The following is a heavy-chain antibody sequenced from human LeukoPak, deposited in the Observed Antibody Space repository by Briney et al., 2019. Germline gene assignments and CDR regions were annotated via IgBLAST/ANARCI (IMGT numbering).Heavy chain of an antibody. CDR2: ISAYNGNT. D-gene: IGHD3-22*01. J-gene: IGHJ4*02. Sequence: GASVKVSCTASGYTFTSYGISWVRQAPGQGLEWMGWISAYNGNTNYAQKLQGRVTMTTDTSTSTAYMELRSLRSDDTAVYYCASISSGYYYLDYWGQGTLVTVSS. CDR3: ASISSGYYYLDY. V-gene: IGHV1-18*01. CDR1: GYTFTSYG.